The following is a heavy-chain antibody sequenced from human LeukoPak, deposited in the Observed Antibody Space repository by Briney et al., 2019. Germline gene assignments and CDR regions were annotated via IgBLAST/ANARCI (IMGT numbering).Heavy chain of an antibody. J-gene: IGHJ3*02. D-gene: IGHD2-8*01. CDR2: FDPEDGET. CDR3: ALRWAVQWDAFDI. CDR1: GYTLTELS. Sequence: ASVKVSCKVSGYTLTELSMHWVRQAPGEGLEWMGGFDPEDGETIYAQKFQGRVTMTEDTSTDTAYMELSSLRSEDTAVYYCALRWAVQWDAFDIWGQGTMVTVSS. V-gene: IGHV1-24*01.